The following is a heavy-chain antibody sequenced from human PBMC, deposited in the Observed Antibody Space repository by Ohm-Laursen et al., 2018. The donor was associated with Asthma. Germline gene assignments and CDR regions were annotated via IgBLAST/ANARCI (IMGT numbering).Heavy chain of an antibody. CDR2: IYWDDDK. V-gene: IGHV2-5*02. CDR1: GFSLSTSGVG. CDR3: AHSTTVTTSDAFDI. Sequence: ATQTLTLTCTYSGFSLSTSGVGVGWIRQPPGKALEWLALIYWDDDKRYSPSLKSRLTITKDTSKNQVVLTMTNMDTVDTATYYCAHSTTVTTSDAFDIWGQGTMVTVSS. J-gene: IGHJ3*02. D-gene: IGHD4-17*01.